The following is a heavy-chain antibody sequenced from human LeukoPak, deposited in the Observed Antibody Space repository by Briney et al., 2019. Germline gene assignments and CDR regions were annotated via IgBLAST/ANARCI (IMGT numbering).Heavy chain of an antibody. CDR1: GGSISSGSYY. D-gene: IGHD5-12*01. V-gene: IGHV4-61*02. CDR2: IYTSGST. Sequence: PSQTLSLTCTVSGGSISSGSYYWSWIRQPAGKGLEWIGRIYTSGSTNYNPSLKSRVTISVDTSKNQFSLKLTSVTAADTAVYYCARGYSGYDLHFDYWGQGTLVTVSS. J-gene: IGHJ4*02. CDR3: ARGYSGYDLHFDY.